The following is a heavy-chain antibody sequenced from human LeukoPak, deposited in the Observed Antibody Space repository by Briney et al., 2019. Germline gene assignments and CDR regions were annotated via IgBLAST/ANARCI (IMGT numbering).Heavy chain of an antibody. D-gene: IGHD3-9*01. CDR3: ARDHDWDYMDV. CDR2: ISSSSSYI. V-gene: IGHV3-21*01. J-gene: IGHJ6*03. CDR1: GFTFSSYS. Sequence: GGSLRLSCAASGFTFSSYSMNWVRQTPGKGLEWVSSISSSSSYIFYADSVKGRFTMSRDNAKKSLYLQMSSLRAEDTAVYYCARDHDWDYMDVWGKGTTVTVSS.